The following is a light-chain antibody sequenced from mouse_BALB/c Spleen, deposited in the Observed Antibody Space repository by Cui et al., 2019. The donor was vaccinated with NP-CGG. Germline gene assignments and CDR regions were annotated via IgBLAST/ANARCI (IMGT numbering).Light chain of an antibody. V-gene: IGLV1*01. CDR3: ALWYSTHWV. Sequence: QAVVTQESALTTSPGETVTLTCRSSTGAVTTSNYANWVQEKPDHLFTGLIGGTRNRAPGVPARFSGSLIGDKAALTITGAQTEDEAIYFCALWYSTHWVFGGGTKLTVL. CDR2: GTR. CDR1: TGAVTTSNY. J-gene: IGLJ1*01.